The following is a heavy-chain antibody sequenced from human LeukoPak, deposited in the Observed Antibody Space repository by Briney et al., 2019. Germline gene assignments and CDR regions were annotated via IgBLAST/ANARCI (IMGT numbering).Heavy chain of an antibody. CDR1: GGSVSSGNYY. CDR2: IYYSGST. Sequence: SETLSLTCTVSGGSVSSGNYYWSWIRQPPGKGLEWIGYIYYSGSTNYNPSLKSRVTISVDTSKNQFSLKLSSVTAADTAVYYCARVNYYDSSGYLDYWGQGTLVTVSS. J-gene: IGHJ4*02. CDR3: ARVNYYDSSGYLDY. D-gene: IGHD3-22*01. V-gene: IGHV4-61*01.